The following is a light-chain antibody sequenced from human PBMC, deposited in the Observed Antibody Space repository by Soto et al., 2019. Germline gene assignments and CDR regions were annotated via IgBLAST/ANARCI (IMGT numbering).Light chain of an antibody. J-gene: IGKJ1*01. CDR2: GAS. CDR1: QSVSSN. V-gene: IGKV3-15*01. Sequence: EIVMTQSPATLSVSPGERATLSCRASQSVSSNLAWYQQKPGQAPRLLIYGASTRATGIPARFSGSGSGTEFTLTISSLQSEDFQVYYCQQYNNSPPTLGQGTKV. CDR3: QQYNNSPPT.